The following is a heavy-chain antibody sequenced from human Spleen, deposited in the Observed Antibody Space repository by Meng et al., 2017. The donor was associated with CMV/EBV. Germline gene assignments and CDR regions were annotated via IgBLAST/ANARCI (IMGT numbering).Heavy chain of an antibody. CDR2: IKRRRNT. J-gene: IGHJ6*02. Sequence: SLTCAVYDWCFSNYYWPWIRQYTGEGMEWIGEIKRRRNTNYNPSLKSRVTMSVETSKKQFTLKMASVTAADTAVYYWLRRADGLDVWGQGTTVTVSS. V-gene: IGHV4-34*01. D-gene: IGHD6-19*01. CDR3: LRRADGLDV. CDR1: DWCFSNYY.